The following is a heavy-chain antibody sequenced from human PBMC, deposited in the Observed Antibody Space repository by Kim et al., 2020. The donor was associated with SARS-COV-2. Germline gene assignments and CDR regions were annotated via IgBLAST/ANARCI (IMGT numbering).Heavy chain of an antibody. J-gene: IGHJ6*02. Sequence: GGSLRLSCAASGFTFSSYSMNWVRQAPGKGLEWVSYISSSSSTIYYADSVKGRFTISRDNAKNSLYLQMNSLRAEDTAVYYCARDANLLHCSGGSCYPRRYYGMDVWGQGTTVTVSS. CDR1: GFTFSSYS. CDR3: ARDANLLHCSGGSCYPRRYYGMDV. CDR2: ISSSSSTI. D-gene: IGHD2-15*01. V-gene: IGHV3-48*04.